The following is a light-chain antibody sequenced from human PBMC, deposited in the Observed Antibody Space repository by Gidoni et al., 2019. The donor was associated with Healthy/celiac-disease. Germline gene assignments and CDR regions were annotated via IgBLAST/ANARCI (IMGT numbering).Light chain of an antibody. CDR1: SSNIGAGYD. J-gene: IGLJ1*01. Sequence: QSVLTQPPSVSGAPGQRVTIPCTGSSSNIGAGYDVHWYQQLPGTAPKLPIYGNSNRPSGVPDRFSGSKSGTSASLAITGLQAEDEADYYCQSYDSSLGYVFGTGTKVTVL. CDR2: GNS. CDR3: QSYDSSLGYV. V-gene: IGLV1-40*01.